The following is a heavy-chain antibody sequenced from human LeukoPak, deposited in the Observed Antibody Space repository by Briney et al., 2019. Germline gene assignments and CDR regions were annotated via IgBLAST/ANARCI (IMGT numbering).Heavy chain of an antibody. CDR1: GYTFTSYD. V-gene: IGHV1-8*03. CDR3: ARCRFGSTSCYKAFWFDP. Sequence: ASVKVSCKASGYTFTSYDINWVRQATGQGREWMGWMNPNSGNTGYAQKFQGRVTITRNTSISTAYMELSSLRSEDTAVYYCARCRFGSTSCYKAFWFDPWGQGTLVTVSS. CDR2: MNPNSGNT. D-gene: IGHD2-2*02. J-gene: IGHJ5*02.